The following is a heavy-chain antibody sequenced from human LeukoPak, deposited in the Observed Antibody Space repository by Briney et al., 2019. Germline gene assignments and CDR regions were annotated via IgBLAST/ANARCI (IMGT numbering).Heavy chain of an antibody. CDR1: GYSFTNYW. J-gene: IGHJ5*01. CDR2: IYPDDSDT. CDR3: ARGGFGSGRSGREYSFDS. Sequence: GESLKISCKASGYSFTNYWIGWVRQMPGKGLEWMGIIYPDDSDTRYNPPLYGQVFISVDRSTNTAHLQWSSLKASDTGIYYCARGGFGSGRSGREYSFDSWGHGTLVTVSS. D-gene: IGHD3-10*01. V-gene: IGHV5-51*01.